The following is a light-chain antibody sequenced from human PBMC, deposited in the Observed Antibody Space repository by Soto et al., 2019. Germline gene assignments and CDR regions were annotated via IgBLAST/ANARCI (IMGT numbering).Light chain of an antibody. CDR3: QQYNTWLWT. CDR2: GAS. CDR1: QSINAH. J-gene: IGKJ1*01. V-gene: IGKV3-15*01. Sequence: VMTQSPATLSVSPGERVTLSCRASQSINAHLAWYQQKPGQAPRLLIHGASTRATGIPARFSGSGFGTECILTISSLQSEDFAVYYCQQYNTWLWTFGQGTKVEIQ.